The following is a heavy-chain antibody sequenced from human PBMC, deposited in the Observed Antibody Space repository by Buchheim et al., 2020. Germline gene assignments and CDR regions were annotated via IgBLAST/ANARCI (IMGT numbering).Heavy chain of an antibody. CDR1: GFTFSKSA. V-gene: IGHV3-23*04. D-gene: IGHD5-18*01. Sequence: EVQLVESGGGLVQPGGSLRLSCAASGFTFSKSAMSWVRQAPGKGLEWVSAISEDGGRTYYADSVEGRFTISRDNSKNTLYLQMNSLRAEDTAIYYCVKEALGYSYADYWGQGTL. CDR2: ISEDGGRT. CDR3: VKEALGYSYADY. J-gene: IGHJ4*02.